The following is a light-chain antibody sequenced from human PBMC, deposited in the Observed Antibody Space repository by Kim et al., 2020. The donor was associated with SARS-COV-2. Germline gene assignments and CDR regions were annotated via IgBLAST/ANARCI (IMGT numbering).Light chain of an antibody. J-gene: IGKJ3*01. CDR1: QSLGYSDGNTY. CDR3: MQGTHWPFA. V-gene: IGKV2-30*01. Sequence: QPAAIACSSSQSLGYSDGNTYWNWFHQRPGQSPRRIIYKVSNRDSGVPDRFSGSGSGTDFTLQISRVEAEDVCVYYCMQGTHWPFALGPETKLEI. CDR2: KVS.